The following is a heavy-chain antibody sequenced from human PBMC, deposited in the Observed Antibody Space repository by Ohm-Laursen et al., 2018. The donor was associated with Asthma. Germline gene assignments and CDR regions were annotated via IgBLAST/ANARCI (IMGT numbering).Heavy chain of an antibody. V-gene: IGHV3-21*01. Sequence: SLRLSCAASGIALSDAWMSWVRQVPGKGLEWVASISTASTFIYYADSVWGRFTTSRDNAKNSVYLQMNSLRAEDTALYYCARIGPEWELPGREYSLHHWGEGTLVTVSS. D-gene: IGHD1-26*01. CDR1: GIALSDAW. CDR3: ARIGPEWELPGREYSLHH. CDR2: ISTASTFI. J-gene: IGHJ1*01.